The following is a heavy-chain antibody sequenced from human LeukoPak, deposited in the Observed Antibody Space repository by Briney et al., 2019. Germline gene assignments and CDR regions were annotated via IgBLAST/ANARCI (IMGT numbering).Heavy chain of an antibody. J-gene: IGHJ4*02. CDR3: ARRYSSNLD. D-gene: IGHD6-13*01. Sequence: ESLKISCEASGYTFSNCWIGWVRQMPGKGLEWMGIIYPDDSDTKYSPSFQGQVTISADKSISTAYLQWSNLKASDTAMYYCARRYSSNLDWGQGTLVTVSS. CDR2: IYPDDSDT. V-gene: IGHV5-51*01. CDR1: GYTFSNCW.